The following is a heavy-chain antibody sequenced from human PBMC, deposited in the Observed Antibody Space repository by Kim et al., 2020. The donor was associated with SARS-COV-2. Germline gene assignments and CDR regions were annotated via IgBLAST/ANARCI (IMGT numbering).Heavy chain of an antibody. J-gene: IGHJ4*02. Sequence: GGSLRLSCAASGFTFSNAWMSWVRQAPGKGLEWVGRIKSKTDGGTTDYAAPVKGRFTISRDDSKNTLYLQMNSLKTEDTAVYYCTTDGGEWELYNFDYWGQGTLVTVSS. CDR1: GFTFSNAW. D-gene: IGHD1-26*01. CDR2: IKSKTDGGTT. CDR3: TTDGGEWELYNFDY. V-gene: IGHV3-15*01.